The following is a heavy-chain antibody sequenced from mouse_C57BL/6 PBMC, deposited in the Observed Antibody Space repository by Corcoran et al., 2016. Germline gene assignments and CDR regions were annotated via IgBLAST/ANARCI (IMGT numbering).Heavy chain of an antibody. J-gene: IGHJ2*01. Sequence: EVQLQQSGPELVKPGASVKISCKASGYTFTDYYMNWVKQSPGKSLEWIGDINPNNGGTSYNQKFKGKATLTADKSSSTAYMELRSLTSEDSAVYSCERRRTGSYYIDYWGQGTTLTVSS. CDR1: GYTFTDYY. CDR2: INPNNGGT. V-gene: IGHV1-26*01. CDR3: ERRRTGSYYIDY.